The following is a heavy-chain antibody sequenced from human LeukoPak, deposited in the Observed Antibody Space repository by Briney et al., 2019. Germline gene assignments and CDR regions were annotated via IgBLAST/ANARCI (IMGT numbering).Heavy chain of an antibody. J-gene: IGHJ6*03. CDR2: SNAGNGNT. D-gene: IGHD1-14*01. Sequence: ASVKVSCKASGYTFTSYAMHWVRQAPGQRLEWMGWSNAGNGNTKYSQEFQGRVTITRDTSASTAYMELSSLRSEDTAVYYCAGRDRRSPSHYYYYMDVWGKGTTVTVSS. V-gene: IGHV1-3*02. CDR3: AGRDRRSPSHYYYYMDV. CDR1: GYTFTSYA.